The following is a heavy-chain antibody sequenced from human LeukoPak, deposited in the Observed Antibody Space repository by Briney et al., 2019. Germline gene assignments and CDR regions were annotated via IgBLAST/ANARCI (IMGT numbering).Heavy chain of an antibody. Sequence: SETLSLTCTVSGDSISSYYWSWIRQPPGKGLEWIGCIYSSGSTNYNPSLKTRVTISLDTSKNQYSLKLSSVTAADTAVYYCARSRAFSSGAIDSWGQGTLVTVSS. V-gene: IGHV4-59*01. D-gene: IGHD6-19*01. CDR3: ARSRAFSSGAIDS. CDR1: GDSISSYY. J-gene: IGHJ4*02. CDR2: IYSSGST.